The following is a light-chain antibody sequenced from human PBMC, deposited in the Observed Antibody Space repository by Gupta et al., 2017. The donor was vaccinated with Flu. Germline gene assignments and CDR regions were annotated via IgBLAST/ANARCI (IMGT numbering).Light chain of an antibody. Sequence: VHWYQQVPGTTPKLLIYKTNQRPSGVPDRFAGSKSGTSASLAISGLRSEDEADYYCVAWDGSLNEYVFGSGTKVTVL. CDR3: VAWDGSLNEYV. CDR2: KTN. V-gene: IGLV1-47*01. J-gene: IGLJ1*01.